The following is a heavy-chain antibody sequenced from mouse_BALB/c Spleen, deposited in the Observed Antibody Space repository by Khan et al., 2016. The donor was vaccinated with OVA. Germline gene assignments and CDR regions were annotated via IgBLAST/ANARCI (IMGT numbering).Heavy chain of an antibody. D-gene: IGHD1-1*02. V-gene: IGHV1S132*01. CDR2: IDPGTDNI. Sequence: QVQLKESGAELVRPGTSVKLSCKTSGYIFTSYWIHWVKQRSGQGLEWIGRIDPGTDNIYYNEEFKDKATLTADKSSSTAYMQLSSLKSEDSEVYFWAREESWYHCDNWGQGTILKVSS. J-gene: IGHJ2*01. CDR3: AREESWYHCDN. CDR1: GYIFTSYW.